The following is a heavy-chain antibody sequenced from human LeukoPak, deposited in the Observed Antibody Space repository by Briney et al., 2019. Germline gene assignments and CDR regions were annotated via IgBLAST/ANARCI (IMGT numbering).Heavy chain of an antibody. CDR2: IKQDGSEK. V-gene: IGHV3-7*01. J-gene: IGHJ4*02. CDR3: ARNSLTRFGGYDFWSGDFDY. CDR1: GLSLISYW. D-gene: IGHD3-3*01. Sequence: PARSVLGLSLISYWIGSVRQAPGEWREWVANIKQDGSEKYYVDSVKGRFTISRDNAKNLLYLQMNSLRAEGTAVYYCARNSLTRFGGYDFWSGDFDYWGQGTLVTVSS.